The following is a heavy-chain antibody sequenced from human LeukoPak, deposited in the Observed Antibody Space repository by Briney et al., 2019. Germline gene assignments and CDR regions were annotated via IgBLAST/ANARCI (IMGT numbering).Heavy chain of an antibody. V-gene: IGHV1-2*02. CDR1: GYTFTGYY. CDR3: ARDHQTRHYYDSSGYYYVDAFDI. CDR2: INPNSGGT. J-gene: IGHJ3*02. Sequence: ASVKVSCKASGYTFTGYYMHWVRQAPGQGLEWMGWINPNSGGTNYAQKFQGRVTMTRDTSISTAYMELSRLRSDDTAVYYCARDHQTRHYYDSSGYYYVDAFDIWGQGTMVTVSS. D-gene: IGHD3-22*01.